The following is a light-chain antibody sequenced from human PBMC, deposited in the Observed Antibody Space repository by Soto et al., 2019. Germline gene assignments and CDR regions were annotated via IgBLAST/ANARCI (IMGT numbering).Light chain of an antibody. Sequence: EIVMTQSPATLSVSPGERATLSCRASQSVRSNLAWYQQKPGQAPRLLIYGAFIRATGIPARFSGSGSGTEFTLTIGSLQSEDFAVYYCQQYNDWPPLTFGGGTKVEIK. J-gene: IGKJ4*01. CDR1: QSVRSN. CDR2: GAF. V-gene: IGKV3D-15*01. CDR3: QQYNDWPPLT.